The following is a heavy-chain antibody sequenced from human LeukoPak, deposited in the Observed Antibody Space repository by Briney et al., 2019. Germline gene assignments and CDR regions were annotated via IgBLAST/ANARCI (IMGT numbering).Heavy chain of an antibody. Sequence: GRTLRLSCAASGFTFSSYAIHWVRQAPGKGLEWVAVVSYDGSDKYYADSVKGRFTTSRDNSKNTLYLQMNSLTTEDTAVYYCARDQSAGYSSSGSSSWGRLGDWGQGTLVTVSS. J-gene: IGHJ4*02. CDR2: VSYDGSDK. CDR3: ARDQSAGYSSSGSSSWGRLGD. CDR1: GFTFSSYA. V-gene: IGHV3-30-3*01. D-gene: IGHD6-13*01.